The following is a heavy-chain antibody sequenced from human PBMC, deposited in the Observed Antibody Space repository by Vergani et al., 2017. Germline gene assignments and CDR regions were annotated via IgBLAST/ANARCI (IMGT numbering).Heavy chain of an antibody. CDR3: ARRARLMARTFDY. V-gene: IGHV4-59*01. D-gene: IGHD5-24*01. J-gene: IGHJ4*02. CDR1: GGSISSYY. CDR2: IYYSGST. Sequence: QVQLQESGPGLVKPSETLSLTCTVSGGSISSYYWSWIRQPPGKGLEWIGYIYYSGSTNYNPSLKSRVTISVDTSKNQCSLKLSSVTAADTAVYYCARRARLMARTFDYWGQGTLVTVSS.